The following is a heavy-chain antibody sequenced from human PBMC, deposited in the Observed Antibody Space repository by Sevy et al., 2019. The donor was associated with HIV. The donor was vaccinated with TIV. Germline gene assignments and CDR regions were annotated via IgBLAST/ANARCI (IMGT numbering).Heavy chain of an antibody. Sequence: GESLKSSCAASGFTFSSYSMNWVRQAPGKGLEGVSYISHSSTTIYYAVSVKARFTISRDTAKNSLYLQMHSLRAEDTAVYYCARAPPYSGLDYWGRGTLVTVSS. V-gene: IGHV3-48*01. CDR3: ARAPPYSGLDY. CDR2: ISHSSTTI. D-gene: IGHD2-15*01. J-gene: IGHJ4*02. CDR1: GFTFSSYS.